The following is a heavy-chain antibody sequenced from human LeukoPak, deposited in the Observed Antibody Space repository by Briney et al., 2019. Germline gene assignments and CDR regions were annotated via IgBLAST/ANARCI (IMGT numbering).Heavy chain of an antibody. CDR2: INTAGST. CDR3: ASFRDTDN. V-gene: IGHV3-74*01. CDR1: GLTFSNVW. J-gene: IGHJ3*01. Sequence: QSGGSLRLSCEVSGLTFSNVWMHWIRQAPGQGLVWVSRINTAGSTVYADPVKGRFTISRDNAKNMVYLQMNSLRAEDTAVYYCASFRDTDNWGRGTMVTVSS. D-gene: IGHD2-21*01.